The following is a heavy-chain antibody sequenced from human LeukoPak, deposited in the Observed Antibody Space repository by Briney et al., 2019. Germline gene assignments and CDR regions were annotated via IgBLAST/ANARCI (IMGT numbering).Heavy chain of an antibody. CDR1: GFTFSSYA. J-gene: IGHJ4*02. CDR3: AAVRSGRYRTPGY. D-gene: IGHD1-26*01. CDR2: ISGSGGST. V-gene: IGHV3-23*01. Sequence: GGSLSLSCAASGFTFSSYAMSWVRQAPGKVLEWVSAISGSGGSTYYADSVKGRFTISRDNSKNTLYLQMNSLRAEDTAVYYCAAVRSGRYRTPGYWGQGTLVTVSS.